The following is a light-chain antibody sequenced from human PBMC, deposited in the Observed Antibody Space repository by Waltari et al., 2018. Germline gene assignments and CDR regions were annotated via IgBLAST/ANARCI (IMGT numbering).Light chain of an antibody. CDR3: LQYLHTPRT. J-gene: IGKJ1*01. Sequence: DVVMTQSPDSLAVSLGERATINCKSSQSLLYTSINKNYLAWYQQKPGQPPKILIYWASIRESGVPDRFSGSGSGTDFTLTISGLQAEDVASYFCLQYLHTPRTFGQGTKVEIK. CDR1: QSLLYTSINKNY. V-gene: IGKV4-1*01. CDR2: WAS.